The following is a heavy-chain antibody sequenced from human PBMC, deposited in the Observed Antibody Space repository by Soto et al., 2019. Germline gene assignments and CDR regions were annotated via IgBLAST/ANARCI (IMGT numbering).Heavy chain of an antibody. CDR1: GITVNTNS. CDR2: IYGDGTT. CDR3: ARDFGSTWYVFDY. Sequence: EVQLVQSGGDLVQPGGSLRLSCAVSGITVNTNSMSWVRQAPGQGLEWVSVIYGDGTTYYADSVKGRFTISRDLSKNSQHLQMNSLRGEDTAVYYCARDFGSTWYVFDYWGQGTLVTVSS. V-gene: IGHV3-66*01. D-gene: IGHD6-13*01. J-gene: IGHJ4*02.